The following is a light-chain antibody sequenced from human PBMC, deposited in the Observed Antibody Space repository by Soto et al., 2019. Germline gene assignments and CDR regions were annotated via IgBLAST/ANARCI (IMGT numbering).Light chain of an antibody. CDR2: GAS. J-gene: IGKJ5*01. Sequence: EIVMTQSLATLSVTTGERATLSCRASQSVSSNLAWYQQKPGQAPRLLIYGASTRATGIPARFSGSGSGTDFTLTISSLEPEDFAVYYCQQRSNWPPTFGQGTRLEVK. CDR3: QQRSNWPPT. V-gene: IGKV3-15*01. CDR1: QSVSSN.